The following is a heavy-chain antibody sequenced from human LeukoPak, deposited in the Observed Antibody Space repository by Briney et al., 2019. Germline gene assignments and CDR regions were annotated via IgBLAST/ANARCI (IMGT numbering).Heavy chain of an antibody. CDR3: ARVARDGYNKRNDAFDI. CDR1: GFTVSSNY. D-gene: IGHD5-24*01. CDR2: IYSGGST. V-gene: IGHV3-66*01. Sequence: GGSLRLSCAASGFTVSSNYMSWVRQAPGKGLEWVSVIYSGGSTYYADSVKGRFTISRDNSKNTLYLQMNSLRAEDTAVYYCARVARDGYNKRNDAFDIWGQGTMVTVSS. J-gene: IGHJ3*02.